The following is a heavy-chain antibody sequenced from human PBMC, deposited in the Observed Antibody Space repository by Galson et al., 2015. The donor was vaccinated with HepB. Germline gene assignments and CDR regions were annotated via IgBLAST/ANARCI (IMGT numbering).Heavy chain of an antibody. J-gene: IGHJ4*02. Sequence: SVKVSCKASGGTFSSYAIDWVRQAPGQGLEWMGWISAYNGNTNYAQKLQGRVTMTTDTSTSTAYMELRSLRSDDTAVYYYARDIGVGAKMPTNDYWGQGTLVTVSS. V-gene: IGHV1-18*01. CDR3: ARDIGVGAKMPTNDY. D-gene: IGHD1-26*01. CDR2: ISAYNGNT. CDR1: GGTFSSYA.